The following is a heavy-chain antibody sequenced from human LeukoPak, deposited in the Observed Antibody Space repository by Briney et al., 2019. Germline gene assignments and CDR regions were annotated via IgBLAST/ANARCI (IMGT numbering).Heavy chain of an antibody. CDR1: RYTFSGYY. Sequence: ASVKVSCKASRYTFSGYYIHWVRPAPGQGLEWMGWVNPNSSGTNYGQHFRGRVTMTRDTSISTAQMELRGLAPDDPAVYYCARAGYYDSSGYYHPFDYWGQGIVVTVSS. CDR3: ARAGYYDSSGYYHPFDY. V-gene: IGHV1-2*02. CDR2: VNPNSSGT. J-gene: IGHJ4*02. D-gene: IGHD3-22*01.